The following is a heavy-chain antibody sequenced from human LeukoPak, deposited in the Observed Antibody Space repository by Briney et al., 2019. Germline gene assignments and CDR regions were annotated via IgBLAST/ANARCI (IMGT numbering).Heavy chain of an antibody. Sequence: GGSLRLSCAASGFTFSSYAMSWVRQAPGKGLEWVSAISGSGGSTYYADSVKGRFTISRDNSKDTLYLQMNSLRAEDTAVYYCAKDLAGVTVTTSNYYGMDVWGQGTTVTVSS. CDR2: ISGSGGST. CDR1: GFTFSSYA. J-gene: IGHJ6*02. CDR3: AKDLAGVTVTTSNYYGMDV. V-gene: IGHV3-23*01. D-gene: IGHD4-17*01.